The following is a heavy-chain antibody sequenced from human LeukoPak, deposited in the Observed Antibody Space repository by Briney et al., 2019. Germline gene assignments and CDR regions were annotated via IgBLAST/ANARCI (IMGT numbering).Heavy chain of an antibody. CDR2: INPNSGGT. Sequence: GASVKVSCKASGYTFTGYYMHWVRQAPGQGLEWMGWINPNSGGTNYAQKFQGRVTMTRDTSISTAYMELSRLRSDDTAVYYCARDQTAYCGGDCYSASFDYWGQGTLVTVSS. D-gene: IGHD2-21*02. CDR1: GYTFTGYY. V-gene: IGHV1-2*02. CDR3: ARDQTAYCGGDCYSASFDY. J-gene: IGHJ4*02.